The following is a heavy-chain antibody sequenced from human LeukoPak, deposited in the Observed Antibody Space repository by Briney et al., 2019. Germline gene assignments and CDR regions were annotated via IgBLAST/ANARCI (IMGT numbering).Heavy chain of an antibody. J-gene: IGHJ4*02. D-gene: IGHD6-13*01. CDR3: ARVLGGIAAAGPIDY. CDR2: IYYSGST. Sequence: SETLSLTCTVSGGSISSYYWSWIRQPPGKGLEWIGYIYYSGSTNYNPSLKSRVTISVDTSKNQFSLKLSSVTAADTAVYYCARVLGGIAAAGPIDYWGQGTLVTVSS. V-gene: IGHV4-59*08. CDR1: GGSISSYY.